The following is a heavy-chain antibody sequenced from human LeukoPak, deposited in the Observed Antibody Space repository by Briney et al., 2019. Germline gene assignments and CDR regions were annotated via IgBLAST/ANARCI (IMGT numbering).Heavy chain of an antibody. D-gene: IGHD3-22*01. CDR3: ARSPTWSSGYYLRDY. Sequence: SETLSLTCAVYGGSFSGYYWSWIRLPPGKRLQWIGEINDSGSANYNPSLKSRATISVDTSKKQFSLQLSSVTVADTSVYYCARSPTWSSGYYLRDYWGQGTLVTVSS. CDR1: GGSFSGYY. J-gene: IGHJ4*02. V-gene: IGHV4-34*01. CDR2: INDSGSA.